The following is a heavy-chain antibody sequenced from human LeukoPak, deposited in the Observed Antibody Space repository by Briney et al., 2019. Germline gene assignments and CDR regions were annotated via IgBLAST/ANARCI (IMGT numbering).Heavy chain of an antibody. V-gene: IGHV1-8*01. CDR1: GYTFTSYD. J-gene: IGHJ3*02. CDR3: ATPGIAAAGTFDAFDI. Sequence: GASVKVSCKASGYTFTSYDINWVRQATGQGLEWMGWMNPNSGNTGYAQKFQGRVTMAEDTSTDKAYMELSSLRSEDTAVYYCATPGIAAAGTFDAFDIWGQGTMVTVSS. D-gene: IGHD6-13*01. CDR2: MNPNSGNT.